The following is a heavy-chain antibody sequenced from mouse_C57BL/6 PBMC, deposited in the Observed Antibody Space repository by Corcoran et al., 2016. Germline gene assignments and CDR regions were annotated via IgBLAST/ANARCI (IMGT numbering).Heavy chain of an antibody. CDR3: ARFFITTVVAEGYYAMDY. CDR1: GYAFSSYW. J-gene: IGHJ4*01. D-gene: IGHD1-1*01. Sequence: QVQLQQSGAELVKPGASVKISCKASGYAFSSYWMNWVKQRPGKGLEWIGQIYPGDGDTNYNGKFKGKATLTADKSSSTAYMQLSSLTSEDSAVYFCARFFITTVVAEGYYAMDYWGQGTSVTVSS. CDR2: IYPGDGDT. V-gene: IGHV1-80*01.